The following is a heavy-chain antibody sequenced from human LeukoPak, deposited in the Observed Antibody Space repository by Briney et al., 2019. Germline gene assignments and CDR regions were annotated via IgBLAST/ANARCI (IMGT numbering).Heavy chain of an antibody. J-gene: IGHJ4*02. Sequence: GGSLRLSCAASEFSLINAWMSWVRQAPGKGLEWVGRIRSEADGGTLDYAALVKGRFTISRDASKNTLYLQMSSLKTEDTAVYYCTTVIMGTPKDDYWGQGTLATVSS. V-gene: IGHV3-15*01. CDR1: EFSLINAW. CDR2: IRSEADGGTL. CDR3: TTVIMGTPKDDY. D-gene: IGHD4-23*01.